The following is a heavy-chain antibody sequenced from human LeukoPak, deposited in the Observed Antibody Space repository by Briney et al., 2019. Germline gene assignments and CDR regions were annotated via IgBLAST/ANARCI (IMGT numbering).Heavy chain of an antibody. Sequence: GGSLRLSCVASGFSTYSNYMSWVRQPPGKGLEWVSVVYSGGSTNHTESARGRFIVSRDLSKNTIYLQMNDLKTEDTADYYFARDLGWDNVTSFHFWGQGVLVTVS. CDR3: ARDLGWDNVTSFHF. CDR1: GFSTYSNY. CDR2: VYSGGST. J-gene: IGHJ4*02. D-gene: IGHD1-26*01. V-gene: IGHV3-66*02.